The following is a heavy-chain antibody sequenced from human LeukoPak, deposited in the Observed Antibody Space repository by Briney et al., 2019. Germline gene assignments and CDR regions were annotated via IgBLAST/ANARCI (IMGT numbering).Heavy chain of an antibody. CDR2: INPSGGST. D-gene: IGHD3-22*01. V-gene: IGHV1-46*01. CDR1: GYTFTSYY. Sequence: GASVKVSCKASGYTFTSYYMHWVRQAPGQGLEWMGIINPSGGSTSYAQKFQGRITMTRDTSTSTVYMELSSLRSEDTAVYYCARGLYYDSSGYYHPLGYWGQGTLVTVSS. CDR3: ARGLYYDSSGYYHPLGY. J-gene: IGHJ4*02.